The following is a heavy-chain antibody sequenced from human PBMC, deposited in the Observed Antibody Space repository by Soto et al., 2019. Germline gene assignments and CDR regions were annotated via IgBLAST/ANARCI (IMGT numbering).Heavy chain of an antibody. CDR2: ISSNGGST. D-gene: IGHD3-22*01. V-gene: IGHV3-64D*06. CDR3: VKDALSLEDSSGYYYLFDY. Sequence: GGSLRLSCSASGFTFSSYAMHWVRQAPGKGLEYVSAISSNGGSTYYADSVKGRFTISRDNSKNTLYLQMSSLRAEGTAVYYCVKDALSLEDSSGYYYLFDYWGQGALVTVSS. CDR1: GFTFSSYA. J-gene: IGHJ4*02.